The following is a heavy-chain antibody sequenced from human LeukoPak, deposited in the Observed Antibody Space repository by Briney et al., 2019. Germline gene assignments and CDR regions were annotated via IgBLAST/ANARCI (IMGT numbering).Heavy chain of an antibody. CDR2: IDWDDDK. CDR3: ARILEDPVAGTVFDY. D-gene: IGHD6-19*01. CDR1: GFSLSTSGMC. J-gene: IGHJ4*02. V-gene: IGHV2-70*01. Sequence: SGPTLVNPTQTPTLTCTFSGFSLSTSGMCVSWIRQPPGKALEWLALIDWDDDKYYSTSLKTRLTISKDTSKNQVVLTMTNMNPVDTATYYCARILEDPVAGTVFDYWGQGTLVTVSS.